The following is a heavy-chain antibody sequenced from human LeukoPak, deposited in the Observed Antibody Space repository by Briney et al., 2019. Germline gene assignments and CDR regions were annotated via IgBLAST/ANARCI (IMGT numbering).Heavy chain of an antibody. D-gene: IGHD2-21*02. Sequence: PGGSLRLSCAASGFTFSSYAMSWVRQAPGKGLEWVSAISGSGGSTYYADSVKGRFSISRDNSKNTLYLQMNSLRAEDTAVYYCAKGQERGEGDTVVVTAILDYWGQGTLVTVSS. CDR3: AKGQERGEGDTVVVTAILDY. J-gene: IGHJ4*02. V-gene: IGHV3-23*01. CDR2: ISGSGGST. CDR1: GFTFSSYA.